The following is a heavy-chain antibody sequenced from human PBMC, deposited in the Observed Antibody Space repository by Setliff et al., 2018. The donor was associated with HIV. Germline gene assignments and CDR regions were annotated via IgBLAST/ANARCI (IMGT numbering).Heavy chain of an antibody. V-gene: IGHV4-39*07. CDR3: ARVFVDTAVLRVLEYYFDS. J-gene: IGHJ4*02. D-gene: IGHD5-18*01. Sequence: PSETLSLTCTVSGDSISSSSYYWGWVRQPPGKGLEWIGSMYYSGSTYYTPSLKSRITISLDTSKNQFSLRMRSVTAAYTAVYYCARVFVDTAVLRVLEYYFDSWGRGTLVTVSS. CDR2: MYYSGST. CDR1: GDSISSSSYY.